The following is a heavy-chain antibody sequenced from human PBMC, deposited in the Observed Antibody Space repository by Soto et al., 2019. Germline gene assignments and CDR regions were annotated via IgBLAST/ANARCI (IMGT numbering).Heavy chain of an antibody. Sequence: QVQLQESGPGLVKPSQTLSLTCTVSGVSISSGGYYWSWIRQHPGKGLEWIGYIYYSGSTYYNPSLKSRVTISVDTSKHQFSLKLSSVTAADTAVYYCARDRVAAREYYSYGMDVWGQGTTVTVSS. V-gene: IGHV4-31*03. CDR1: GVSISSGGYY. D-gene: IGHD6-6*01. J-gene: IGHJ6*02. CDR3: ARDRVAAREYYSYGMDV. CDR2: IYYSGST.